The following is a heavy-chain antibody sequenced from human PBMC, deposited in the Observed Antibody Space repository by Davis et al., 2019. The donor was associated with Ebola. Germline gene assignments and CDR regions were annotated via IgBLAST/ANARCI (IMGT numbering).Heavy chain of an antibody. Sequence: GESLKIPCAAPGFTFSSYSMDWVRQAPGKGLEWVSYISSSSTIFYADSVKGRFTISRDNAKNSLYLQMNSLRDEDTAVYYCARDPNTIFGVHFYYYGMDVWGQGTTVTVSS. CDR1: GFTFSSYS. CDR2: ISSSSTI. D-gene: IGHD3-3*01. J-gene: IGHJ6*02. V-gene: IGHV3-48*02. CDR3: ARDPNTIFGVHFYYYGMDV.